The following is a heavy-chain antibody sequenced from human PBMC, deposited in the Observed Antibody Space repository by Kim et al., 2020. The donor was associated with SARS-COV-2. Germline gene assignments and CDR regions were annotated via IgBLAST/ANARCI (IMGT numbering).Heavy chain of an antibody. V-gene: IGHV1-18*01. Sequence: ASVKVSCKASGYTFSKYGISWVRQAPGQGLEWMGWISTYNGNRNYAQNLQGRVTMTTDTSTSTAYMELRTLRSDDTAVYFCARAPMGDSYSLFDYWGQGTLVTVSS. J-gene: IGHJ4*02. CDR3: ARAPMGDSYSLFDY. D-gene: IGHD4-4*01. CDR1: GYTFSKYG. CDR2: ISTYNGNR.